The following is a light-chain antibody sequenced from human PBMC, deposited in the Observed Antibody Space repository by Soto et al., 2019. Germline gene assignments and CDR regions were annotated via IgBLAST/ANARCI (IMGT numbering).Light chain of an antibody. CDR3: QSYDSSLSGSV. CDR1: SSNIGAGYD. Sequence: QSVLTQPPSVSGAPGQTVTISCTGSSSNIGAGYDIQWYQQLPGTAPKLLIYVNSNRPSGVPDRFSGSKSGTSASLAITGLQAEDEADYYCQSYDSSLSGSVFGGGTQLTVL. V-gene: IGLV1-40*01. J-gene: IGLJ2*01. CDR2: VNS.